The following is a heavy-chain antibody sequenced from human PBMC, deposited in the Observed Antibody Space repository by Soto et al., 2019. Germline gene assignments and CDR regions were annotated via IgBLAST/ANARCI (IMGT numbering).Heavy chain of an antibody. V-gene: IGHV3-48*01. CDR2: ISTSSSTI. CDR1: GFTFSSYS. J-gene: IGHJ4*02. Sequence: GGSLRLSCAASGFTFSSYSMNWVRQAPGKGLEWVSYISTSSSTIYYADSVKGRFTISRDNAKNSLYLQMNSLRAEDTAVYYCAIGGYSYGPLFDYWGQGTLVTVSS. CDR3: AIGGYSYGPLFDY. D-gene: IGHD5-18*01.